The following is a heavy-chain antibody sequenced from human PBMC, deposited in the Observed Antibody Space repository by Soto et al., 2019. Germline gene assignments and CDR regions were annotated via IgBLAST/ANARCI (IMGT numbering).Heavy chain of an antibody. V-gene: IGHV3-30*19. Sequence: QVQLVESGGGVVQPGTSLRLSCVGSGFTFRSFVLHWVRQAPGKGLEWVAITSYDGSNTYYDDSVKGRFTISRDNSRNTVDLQTDSLTIEATALYYGARRGTRGELDAWGHGTLVSGSS. D-gene: IGHD1-7*01. CDR2: TSYDGSNT. J-gene: IGHJ5*01. CDR1: GFTFRSFV. CDR3: ARRGTRGELDA.